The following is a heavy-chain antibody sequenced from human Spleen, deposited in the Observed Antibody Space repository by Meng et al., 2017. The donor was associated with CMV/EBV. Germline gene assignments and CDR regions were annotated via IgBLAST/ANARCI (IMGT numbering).Heavy chain of an antibody. J-gene: IGHJ4*02. CDR3: VRVGVAPGDY. CDR1: GFTFSSYW. D-gene: IGHD3-3*01. V-gene: IGHV3-74*01. CDR2: INSDGSST. Sequence: GGSLRLSCAASGFTFSSYWMHWVRQAPGKGLVWVSRINSDGSSTSYADSVKGRFTISRDNAKNSLYLQMNSLRAEDTAFYHCVRVGVAPGDYWGQGALVTVSS.